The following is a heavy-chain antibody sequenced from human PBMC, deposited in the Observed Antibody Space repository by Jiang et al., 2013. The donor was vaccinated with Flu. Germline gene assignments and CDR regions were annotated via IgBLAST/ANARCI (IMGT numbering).Heavy chain of an antibody. CDR3: ATEISDFWSGFEF. V-gene: IGHV1-24*01. J-gene: IGHJ4*02. Sequence: YSLTELSIHWVRQAPGKGLEWMGGYDPEEAETIYAQQLQGRVTMTENTSTETAYMELTSLRSEDTAVYYCATEISDFWSGFEFWGQGTLVTVSS. CDR1: YSLTELS. CDR2: YDPEEAET. D-gene: IGHD3-3*01.